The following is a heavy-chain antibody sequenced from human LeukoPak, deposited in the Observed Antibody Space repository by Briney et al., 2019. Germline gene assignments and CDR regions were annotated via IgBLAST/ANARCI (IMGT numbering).Heavy chain of an antibody. CDR2: ISSSGTTI. J-gene: IGHJ6*02. CDR3: ARDPIGNDYGMDV. CDR1: GFTFSDYY. Sequence: GGSLRLSCAASGFTFSDYYMSWIRQAPGKGLEWLSYISSSGTTIYYADSVKARFTISRDNAKNSLYLQMNSLTAEDTAIYYCARDPIGNDYGMDVWGQGTTVTVSS. V-gene: IGHV3-11*01. D-gene: IGHD1-1*01.